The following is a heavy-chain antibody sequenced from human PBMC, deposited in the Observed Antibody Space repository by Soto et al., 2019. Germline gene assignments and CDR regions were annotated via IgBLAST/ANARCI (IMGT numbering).Heavy chain of an antibody. D-gene: IGHD3-3*01. CDR1: GYTFTGYY. CDR2: INPNSSGT. V-gene: IGHV1-2*04. CDR3: ARGADLYYDFWSGYPRVDYYYYYMDV. J-gene: IGHJ6*03. Sequence: ASVKVYCKASGYTFTGYYMHWVRQAPGQGLEWMGWINPNSSGTNYAQKFQGWVTMTRDTSISTAYMELSRLRSDDTAVYYCARGADLYYDFWSGYPRVDYYYYYMDVWGKGTTVTVSS.